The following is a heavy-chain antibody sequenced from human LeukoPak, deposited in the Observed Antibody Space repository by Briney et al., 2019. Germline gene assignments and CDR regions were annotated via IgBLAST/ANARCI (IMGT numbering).Heavy chain of an antibody. Sequence: ASVKVSCKAPGYTFINYDINWVRQAIEQGPEWMGWMNPSNGNAGSAQKFQGRITMTRDTSITTAYMELNSLRSDDTAVYYCARGPSGYDYGLLDNWGHGTLVTVSS. V-gene: IGHV1-8*01. CDR1: GYTFINYD. CDR2: MNPSNGNA. J-gene: IGHJ4*01. CDR3: ARGPSGYDYGLLDN. D-gene: IGHD5-18*01.